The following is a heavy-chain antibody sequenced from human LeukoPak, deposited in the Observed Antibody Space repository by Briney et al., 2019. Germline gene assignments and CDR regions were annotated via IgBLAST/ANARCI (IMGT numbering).Heavy chain of an antibody. Sequence: SETLSLTCAGYGGSFSGYYWSWIRQPPGKGLEWIGEINHSGSTNYNPSLKSRVTISVDTSKNQFSLKLSSVTAADTAVYYCASTGYCSSTSCYHIDYWGQGTLVTVSS. CDR3: ASTGYCSSTSCYHIDY. V-gene: IGHV4-34*01. CDR2: INHSGST. CDR1: GGSFSGYY. D-gene: IGHD2-2*01. J-gene: IGHJ4*02.